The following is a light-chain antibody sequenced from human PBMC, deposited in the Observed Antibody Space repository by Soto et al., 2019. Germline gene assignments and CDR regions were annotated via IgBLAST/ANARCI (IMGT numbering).Light chain of an antibody. CDR3: QQYNNWPRAT. CDR1: QSVSIN. CDR2: GAS. J-gene: IGKJ4*01. Sequence: EIVMTQSPATLSVSPGERATLSCRASQSVSINLAWYQQKPGQAPRLLIYGASTTATGIPARFSGSGSGTEFTLTISSLQSEDFGVYYCQQYNNWPRATFGGGTKVDIK. V-gene: IGKV3-15*01.